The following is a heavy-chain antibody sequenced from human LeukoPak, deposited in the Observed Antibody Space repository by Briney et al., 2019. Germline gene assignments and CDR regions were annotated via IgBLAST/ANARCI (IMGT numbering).Heavy chain of an antibody. D-gene: IGHD3-22*01. Sequence: GGSLRLSCVASGFIFSRYGMHWVRQAPGKGLEYVSAISNSGGSTYYADSVKGRFTISRDNSKNTLYLQMKSLRAEDTAIYYCARLLYYDTSGYSYWGQGTLVTVSS. CDR3: ARLLYYDTSGYSY. CDR2: ISNSGGST. CDR1: GFIFSRYG. V-gene: IGHV3-64*04. J-gene: IGHJ4*02.